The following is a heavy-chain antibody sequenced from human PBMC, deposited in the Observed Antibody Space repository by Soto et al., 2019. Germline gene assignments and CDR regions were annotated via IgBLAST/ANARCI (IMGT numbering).Heavy chain of an antibody. CDR1: IFPYTNAW. V-gene: IGHV3-15*01. J-gene: IGHJ3*02. Sequence: EVQMVESGGGLVKPGGSLTLSCAPSIFPYTNAWMNWVRQAPGRGLEWVGRVKRTVDGGTTDYGTTDYAAPVKGRFTISTDDSDNTVFLQMNSLKTEDTAVYFCATSAVAGSPWAFGIWVQGTMVTVSS. CDR3: ATSAVAGSPWAFGI. CDR2: VKRTVDGGTTDYGTT. D-gene: IGHD6-19*01.